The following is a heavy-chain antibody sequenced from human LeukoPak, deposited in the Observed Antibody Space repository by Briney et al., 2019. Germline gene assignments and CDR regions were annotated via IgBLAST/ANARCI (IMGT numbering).Heavy chain of an antibody. J-gene: IGHJ3*02. CDR3: ARGLSLSGYLDAFDI. CDR2: IYSDGRT. Sequence: PGGALKLSCSASGFTLSNKYMTWVRQAPGEGVEWVSLIYSDGRTYYAESVKGRCPISRDNSKNTLYLQMNSLRVEDTAVYFCARGLSLSGYLDAFDIWGQGTMVTVSS. CDR1: GFTLSNKY. D-gene: IGHD3-22*01. V-gene: IGHV3-53*01.